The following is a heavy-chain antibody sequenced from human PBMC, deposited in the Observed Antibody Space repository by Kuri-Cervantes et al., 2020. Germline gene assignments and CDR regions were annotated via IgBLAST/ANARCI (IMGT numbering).Heavy chain of an antibody. Sequence: GGSLRLSCAASGFTFSSYSMNWVRQAPGKGLEWVSYISSTSSTIYYADSVEGRFTISRDNGKNSVYLQMNSLTAEDTAVYYCAGDPGYQYSDHVEYYLDVWGEGTTVTVSS. J-gene: IGHJ6*03. CDR3: AGDPGYQYSDHVEYYLDV. V-gene: IGHV3-48*04. CDR2: ISSTSSTI. CDR1: GFTFSSYS. D-gene: IGHD4-17*01.